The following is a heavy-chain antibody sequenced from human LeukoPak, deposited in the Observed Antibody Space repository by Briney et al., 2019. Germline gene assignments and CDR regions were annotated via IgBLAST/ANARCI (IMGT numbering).Heavy chain of an antibody. D-gene: IGHD3-3*01. J-gene: IGHJ4*02. CDR2: ISGSGGTT. CDR3: ARDLYADFWSGSVFDY. V-gene: IGHV3-23*01. Sequence: GGSLRLSCEASGFSFSSYATSWVRPAPGKWLEWVSGISGSGGTTYYAGSVKGRFTISRDISKNTLYLQMSSLRAGDTAVYYCARDLYADFWSGSVFDYWGRGTLVTVSS. CDR1: GFSFSSYA.